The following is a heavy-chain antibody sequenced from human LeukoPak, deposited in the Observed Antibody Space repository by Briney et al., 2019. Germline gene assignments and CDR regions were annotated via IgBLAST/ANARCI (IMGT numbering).Heavy chain of an antibody. D-gene: IGHD4-23*01. Sequence: GESLKISCQGSEYTFTSSWIGWVRQMPGKGLEWMGSVFPGDSDTRYLPSFEGQVTISADKAINTAYLQWSSLKASDTAMYYCARQFGGNSEFDYWGQGTLVTVSS. CDR1: EYTFTSSW. CDR3: ARQFGGNSEFDY. V-gene: IGHV5-51*01. J-gene: IGHJ4*02. CDR2: VFPGDSDT.